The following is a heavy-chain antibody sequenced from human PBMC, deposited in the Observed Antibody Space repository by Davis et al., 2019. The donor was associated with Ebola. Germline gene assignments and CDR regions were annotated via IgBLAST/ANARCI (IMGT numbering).Heavy chain of an antibody. J-gene: IGHJ6*04. V-gene: IGHV1-8*01. Sequence: ASVKVSCKASGYTFTSYDINWVRQATGQGLEWMGWMNPNSGNTGYAQKFQGRVTMTRNTSISTAYMELSSLRSEDTAVYYCAREPLRGFDWNDGMDVWGKGTTVTVSS. CDR3: AREPLRGFDWNDGMDV. CDR2: MNPNSGNT. CDR1: GYTFTSYD. D-gene: IGHD1-1*01.